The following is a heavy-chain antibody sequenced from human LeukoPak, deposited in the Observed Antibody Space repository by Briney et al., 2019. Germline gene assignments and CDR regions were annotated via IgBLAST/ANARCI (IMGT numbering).Heavy chain of an antibody. Sequence: GGSLRLSCAASGFTFSSYAMSWVRQAPGKGLEWVSYISSSGSTIYYADSVKGRFTISRDNAKNSLYLQMNSLRAEDTAVYYCARDHVIYYDSSGYYLSGVIYGMDVWGQGTTVTVSS. CDR1: GFTFSSYA. D-gene: IGHD3-22*01. V-gene: IGHV3-48*04. CDR3: ARDHVIYYDSSGYYLSGVIYGMDV. J-gene: IGHJ6*02. CDR2: ISSSGSTI.